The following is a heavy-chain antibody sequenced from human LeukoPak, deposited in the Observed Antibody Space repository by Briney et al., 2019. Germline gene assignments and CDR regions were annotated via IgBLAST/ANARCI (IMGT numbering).Heavy chain of an antibody. Sequence: PGGSLRLSCAASGFTFSGSAMHWVRQASGKGLERVGRIRSKANSYATAYAAAVKGRFTISRDDSKNTAYLQMNSLKTEDTAVYYCTRRYDSSGYPLDYWGQGTLVTVSS. CDR3: TRRYDSSGYPLDY. V-gene: IGHV3-73*01. CDR2: IRSKANSYAT. CDR1: GFTFSGSA. D-gene: IGHD3-22*01. J-gene: IGHJ4*02.